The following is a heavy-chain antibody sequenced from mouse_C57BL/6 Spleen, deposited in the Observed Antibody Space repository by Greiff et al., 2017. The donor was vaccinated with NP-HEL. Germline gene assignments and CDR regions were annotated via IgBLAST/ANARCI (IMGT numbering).Heavy chain of an antibody. J-gene: IGHJ4*01. V-gene: IGHV1-81*01. CDR3: ARWGITTVVATYYAMDY. CDR2: IYPRSGNT. CDR1: GYTFTSYG. Sequence: VQLQQSGAELARPGASVKLSCKASGYTFTSYGISWVKQRTGQGLEWIGEIYPRSGNTYYNEKFKGKATLTADKSSSTAYMELRSLTSEDSAVYFCARWGITTVVATYYAMDYWGQGTSVTVSS. D-gene: IGHD1-1*01.